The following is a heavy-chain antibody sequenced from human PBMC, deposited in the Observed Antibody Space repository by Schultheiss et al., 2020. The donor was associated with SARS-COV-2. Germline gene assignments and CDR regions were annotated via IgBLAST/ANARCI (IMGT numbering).Heavy chain of an antibody. V-gene: IGHV4-4*07. Sequence: SETLSLTCTVSTGSITNYYWTWIRQPAGKGLEWIGRIYTSGSTNYNPSLQSRLTMSIDTSKNQFSLKLSSVTAADTAVYYCARESFDYGDLDSWGQGTLVTVSS. CDR2: IYTSGST. CDR1: TGSITNYY. D-gene: IGHD4-17*01. J-gene: IGHJ4*02. CDR3: ARESFDYGDLDS.